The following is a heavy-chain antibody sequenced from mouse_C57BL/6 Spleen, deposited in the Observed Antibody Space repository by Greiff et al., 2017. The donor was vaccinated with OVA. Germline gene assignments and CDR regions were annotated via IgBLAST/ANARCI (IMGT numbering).Heavy chain of an antibody. V-gene: IGHV5-17*01. Sequence: EVQLQESGGGLVKPGGSLKLSCAASGFTFSDYGMHWVRQAPEKGLEWVAYISSGSSTIYYADTVKGRFTISRDNAKNTLFLQMTSLRSEDTAMYYCARDYYGSSYGYYAMDYWGQGTSVTVSS. D-gene: IGHD1-1*01. CDR2: ISSGSSTI. CDR3: ARDYYGSSYGYYAMDY. J-gene: IGHJ4*01. CDR1: GFTFSDYG.